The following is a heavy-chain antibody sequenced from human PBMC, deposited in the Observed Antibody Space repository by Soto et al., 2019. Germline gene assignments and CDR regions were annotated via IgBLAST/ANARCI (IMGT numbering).Heavy chain of an antibody. CDR3: ARAGAVNWFDP. CDR1: GGSISSGGYY. J-gene: IGHJ5*02. V-gene: IGHV4-31*03. CDR2: IYYSGRT. Sequence: QVQLQESGPGLVKPSQTLSLTCTVSGGSISSGGYYWSWIRQHPGKGLEWIGYIYYSGRTYHNPSLKSRITISVDTSKNQFSLKLSSVTAADTAMYYCARAGAVNWFDPWGQGTLVTVSS.